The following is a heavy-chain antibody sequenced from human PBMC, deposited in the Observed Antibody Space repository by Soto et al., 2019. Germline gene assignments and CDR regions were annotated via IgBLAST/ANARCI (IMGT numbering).Heavy chain of an antibody. V-gene: IGHV4-59*01. Sequence: SATLSLTCTVTGSYIISYYWRWSTQPPGKGLEWIGYIYYSGSTNYNPSLKSRVTISVDTSKNQFSLKLSSVTAADTAVYYCARKRGSAGNYYYGIDVRGQGTTVT. CDR1: GSYIISYY. J-gene: IGHJ6*02. CDR3: ARKRGSAGNYYYGIDV. D-gene: IGHD1-26*01. CDR2: IYYSGST.